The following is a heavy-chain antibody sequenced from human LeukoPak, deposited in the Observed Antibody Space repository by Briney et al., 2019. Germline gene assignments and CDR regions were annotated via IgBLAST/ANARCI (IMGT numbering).Heavy chain of an antibody. CDR2: INPSGGST. CDR1: GYTFTSYY. Sequence: ASVKVSCKASGYTFTSYYMHWVRQAPGQGLEWMGIINPSGGSTSYAQKFQGRVTMTRDTSTSTVYMELSSLRSEDTAVCYCARDRAAAGDAFDIWGQGTMVTVSS. J-gene: IGHJ3*02. V-gene: IGHV1-46*01. CDR3: ARDRAAAGDAFDI. D-gene: IGHD6-13*01.